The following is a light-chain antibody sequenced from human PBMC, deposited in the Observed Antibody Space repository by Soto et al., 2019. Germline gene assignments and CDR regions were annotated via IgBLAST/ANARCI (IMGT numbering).Light chain of an antibody. CDR2: EVT. Sequence: QSALTQPASVSGSPGQSITISCTGTSSDVGGYDYVSWYQHHPGKAPKFMIYEVTNRPSGVSHRFSGSKSGNTASLTISGLQAEDEADYYCSSYTTTSTYVFGTGTKLPS. V-gene: IGLV2-14*01. CDR1: SSDVGGYDY. J-gene: IGLJ1*01. CDR3: SSYTTTSTYV.